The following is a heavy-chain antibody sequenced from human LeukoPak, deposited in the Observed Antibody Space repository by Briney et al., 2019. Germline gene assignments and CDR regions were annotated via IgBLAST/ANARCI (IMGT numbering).Heavy chain of an antibody. CDR1: GGSFSGYY. CDR2: INHSGST. D-gene: IGHD2-21*01. J-gene: IGHJ4*02. V-gene: IGHV4-34*01. CDR3: ARGSNSPFDY. Sequence: SETLSLTCAVYGGSFSGYYWSWIRQPPGKGLEWIGEINHSGSTNYNPSLKSRVTISVDTSKNQFSLKLSSVTAADTAVYYCARGSNSPFDYWGQGTLVTVSS.